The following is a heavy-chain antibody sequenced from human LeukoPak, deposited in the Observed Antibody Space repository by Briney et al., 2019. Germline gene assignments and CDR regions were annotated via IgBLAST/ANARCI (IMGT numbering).Heavy chain of an antibody. Sequence: GESLKISCKGSGYSFTSYWIGWVRQMPGKGLEWSGVIYPVDSDTRYSPSFQGQVTISADKSISTAYLQWSSLKASDTAMYHCAIAATDYDYGDYERGYYFDYWGQGTLVTVSS. CDR2: IYPVDSDT. D-gene: IGHD4-17*01. CDR1: GYSFTSYW. J-gene: IGHJ4*02. V-gene: IGHV5-51*01. CDR3: AIAATDYDYGDYERGYYFDY.